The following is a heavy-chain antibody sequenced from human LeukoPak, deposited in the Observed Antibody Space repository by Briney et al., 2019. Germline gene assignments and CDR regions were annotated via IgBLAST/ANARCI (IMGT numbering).Heavy chain of an antibody. V-gene: IGHV4-59*12. D-gene: IGHD1-26*01. CDR1: GASISSYY. J-gene: IGHJ3*02. CDR3: ARGNSGSRGQAFDI. Sequence: SETLSLTCGVSGASISSYYWSWIRQPPGKGLEWIGYILYSGNSNYNPSLKSRVTISLDTSKSQFSLKLSSVTAADTAVYYCARGNSGSRGQAFDIWGQGTMVTVSS. CDR2: ILYSGNS.